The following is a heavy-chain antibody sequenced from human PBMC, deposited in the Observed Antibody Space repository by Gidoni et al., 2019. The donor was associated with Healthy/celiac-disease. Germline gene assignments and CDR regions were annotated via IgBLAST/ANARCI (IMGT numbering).Heavy chain of an antibody. CDR2: IYSGGST. CDR1: GFTVSSNY. CDR3: ARDPYGLYFDY. J-gene: IGHJ4*02. V-gene: IGHV3-53*01. D-gene: IGHD4-17*01. Sequence: EVQLVESGGGLIQPGGSLRLSCAASGFTVSSNYMSWVRQAPGKGLDGVSVIYSGGSTYYADSVKGRFTISRDNSKNTLYLQMNSLRAEDTAVYYCARDPYGLYFDYWGQGTLVTVSS.